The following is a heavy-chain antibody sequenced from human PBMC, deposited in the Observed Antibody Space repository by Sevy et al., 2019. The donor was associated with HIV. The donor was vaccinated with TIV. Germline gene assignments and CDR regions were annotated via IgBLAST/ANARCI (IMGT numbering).Heavy chain of an antibody. J-gene: IGHJ4*02. Sequence: GGSLRLSCAASGFTFSSYSMNWVRQAPGKGLEWVSSISSSSSYIYYANSVKGRFTISRDNAKNSLYLQMNSLRAEDTAVYYCASFGSIVLMGKYYFDYWGQGTLVTVSS. V-gene: IGHV3-21*01. CDR2: ISSSSSYI. CDR1: GFTFSSYS. D-gene: IGHD2-8*01. CDR3: ASFGSIVLMGKYYFDY.